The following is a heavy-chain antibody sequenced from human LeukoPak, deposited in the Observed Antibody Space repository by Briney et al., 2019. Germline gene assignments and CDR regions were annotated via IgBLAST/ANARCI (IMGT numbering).Heavy chain of an antibody. J-gene: IGHJ4*02. D-gene: IGHD5-24*01. CDR3: ARGDGTNDY. CDR1: GFTFDDYT. CDR2: ISGDSGTT. V-gene: IGHV3-43*02. Sequence: GGSLRLSCAASGFTFDDYTMHWVRQDPGKGLEWVSLISGDSGTTYYVDSVKGRFTISRDNSKNTLYLQMNSLRAEDTAVYYCARGDGTNDYWGQGTLVTVSS.